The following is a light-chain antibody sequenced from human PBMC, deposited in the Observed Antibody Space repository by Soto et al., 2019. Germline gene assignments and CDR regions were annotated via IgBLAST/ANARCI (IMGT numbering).Light chain of an antibody. CDR1: QSISSNY. V-gene: IGKV3-20*01. CDR3: QQYGSSPFT. CDR2: GSS. J-gene: IGKJ3*01. Sequence: EIVLTRSPGTLSLSPGERATLSCWASQSISSNYLAWYQQKPGQPPRLLISGSSIRATGIPKRFSGSASGTNFTLTISSLEPEDFAVFYCQQYGSSPFTFGPGTKVDI.